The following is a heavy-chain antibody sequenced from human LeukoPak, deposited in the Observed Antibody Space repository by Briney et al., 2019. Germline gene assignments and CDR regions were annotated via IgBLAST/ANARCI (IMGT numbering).Heavy chain of an antibody. V-gene: IGHV1-69*04. D-gene: IGHD3-10*01. CDR3: ARVRGSGSPTLEYFDY. Sequence: GASVKVSCKASGGTFSSYAISWVRQAPGQGLEWMGRIIPILGIANYAQKFQGRVTITADKSTSTAYMELSSLRSEDTAVYYCARVRGSGSPTLEYFDYWGQGTLVTVSS. CDR1: GGTFSSYA. J-gene: IGHJ4*02. CDR2: IIPILGIA.